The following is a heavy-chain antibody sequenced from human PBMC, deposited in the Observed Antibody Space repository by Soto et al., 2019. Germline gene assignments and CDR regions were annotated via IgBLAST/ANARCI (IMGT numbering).Heavy chain of an antibody. D-gene: IGHD5-18*01. CDR2: IIPIFGTA. CDR3: ARVSGYSYGYGFDY. J-gene: IGHJ4*02. V-gene: IGHV1-69*12. CDR1: GGTFSSYA. Sequence: QVQLVQSGAEVKKPGSSVKVSCKASGGTFSSYAISWVRQAPGQGLEWMGGIIPIFGTATYAQKFQGRVTITADESTSTAYMELSSLRSEDTAVYYCARVSGYSYGYGFDYWGQGTLVTVSS.